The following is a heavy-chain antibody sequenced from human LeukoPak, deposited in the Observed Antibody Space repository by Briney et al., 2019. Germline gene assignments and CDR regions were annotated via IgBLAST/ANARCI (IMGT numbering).Heavy chain of an antibody. Sequence: GGSLRLSCAATGFTFSSFAMNWVRQAPGKGLEWVSHITSGGSSIYYADSVKGRFTLSRDDAKYSLYLQMNSLRAEDTAIYYCARDKYNWNSPDPCFYYYGLHVWGHGTTVTVSS. CDR2: ITSGGSSI. CDR3: ARDKYNWNSPDPCFYYYGLHV. J-gene: IGHJ6*02. V-gene: IGHV3-48*03. CDR1: GFTFSSFA. D-gene: IGHD1-1*01.